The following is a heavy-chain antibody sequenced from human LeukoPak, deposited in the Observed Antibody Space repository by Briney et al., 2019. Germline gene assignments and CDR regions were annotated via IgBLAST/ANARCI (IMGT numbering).Heavy chain of an antibody. J-gene: IGHJ5*02. CDR1: GGSFSGYY. D-gene: IGHD3-3*01. V-gene: IGHV4-34*01. CDR3: ARGYYDFWSGYFSNWFDP. Sequence: IPSETLSLTCAVYGGSFSGYYWSWIRQPPGKGLEWIGEINHSGSTNYNPSLKSRVTISVDTSKNQFSLKPSSVTAADTAVYYCARGYYDFWSGYFSNWFDPWGQGTLVTVSS. CDR2: INHSGST.